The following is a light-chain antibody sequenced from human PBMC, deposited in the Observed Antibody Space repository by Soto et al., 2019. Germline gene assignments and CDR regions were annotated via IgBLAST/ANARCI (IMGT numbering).Light chain of an antibody. V-gene: IGLV2-14*01. CDR1: SSDVGGYDY. CDR2: EVS. Sequence: QSALTQPASVSGSHGQSITISCTGTSSDVGGYDYVSWYQQHPGKAPKLMIYEVSTRPSGVSNRFSGSKSGNTASLTISGLQAEDEADYYCSSYTVSSNSHVVFGGGTQLTVL. J-gene: IGLJ2*01. CDR3: SSYTVSSNSHVV.